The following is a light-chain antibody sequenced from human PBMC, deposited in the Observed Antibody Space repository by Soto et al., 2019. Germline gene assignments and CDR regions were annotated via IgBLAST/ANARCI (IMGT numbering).Light chain of an antibody. CDR2: GAS. V-gene: IGKV3-15*01. CDR1: QSVATN. Sequence: IVMTQSPATLSESPAERATFSCRASQSVATNLAWYQQKPGQPPRLLIYGASSMATGIPARFSGSGSGTEFTLTISSLQSVDFAVYSCQQYNNWTWTFGQGTKVDI. J-gene: IGKJ1*01. CDR3: QQYNNWTWT.